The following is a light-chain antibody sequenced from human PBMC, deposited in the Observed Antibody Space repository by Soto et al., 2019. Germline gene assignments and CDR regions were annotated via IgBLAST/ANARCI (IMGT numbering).Light chain of an antibody. J-gene: IGLJ1*01. CDR3: HSHNSSMSTYN. CDR2: GNS. CDR1: SSNIGAGYD. V-gene: IGLV1-40*01. Sequence: QSVLTQPPPISGAPRQRDTISCTGSSSNIGAGYDVHWYQQLPGTGPKLLISGNSNRPSGVPDRFSGPRSGTSASLAITGLQLEDEADYYSHSHNSSMSTYNFGRGTKVTVL.